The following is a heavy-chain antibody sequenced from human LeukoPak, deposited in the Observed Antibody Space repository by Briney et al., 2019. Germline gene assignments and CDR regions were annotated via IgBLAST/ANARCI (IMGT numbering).Heavy chain of an antibody. Sequence: SETLSLTCTVSGGSISSYYWSWIRQPPGKGLEWIGYIYYSGSTNYNPSLKSRVTISVDTSKSQFSLKLSSVTAADTAVYYCARDQGWYSSSSRGLWAFDIWGQGTMVTVSS. CDR2: IYYSGST. CDR3: ARDQGWYSSSSRGLWAFDI. J-gene: IGHJ3*02. V-gene: IGHV4-59*01. D-gene: IGHD6-13*01. CDR1: GGSISSYY.